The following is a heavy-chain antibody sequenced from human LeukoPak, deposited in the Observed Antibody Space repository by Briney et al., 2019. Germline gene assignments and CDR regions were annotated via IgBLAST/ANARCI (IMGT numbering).Heavy chain of an antibody. D-gene: IGHD2-15*01. CDR1: GFTFSSAW. V-gene: IGHV3-15*01. Sequence: GGSLRLSCAASGFTFSSAWLSWVRQAPGKGLEWVGRIKSKIDGGTTDYAAPVEGRFTISRDDSKNKLYLQMNSLKTEDTALYYCTTEGYCSGGNCYSYDNWGQGTLVTVSS. CDR3: TTEGYCSGGNCYSYDN. CDR2: IKSKIDGGTT. J-gene: IGHJ4*02.